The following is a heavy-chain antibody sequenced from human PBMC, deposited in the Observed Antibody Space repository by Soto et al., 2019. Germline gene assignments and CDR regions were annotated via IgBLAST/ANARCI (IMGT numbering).Heavy chain of an antibody. CDR3: ARARRGTSSWDYYYYMDV. CDR2: IGTAGDT. CDR1: GFTFSSYD. V-gene: IGHV3-13*01. J-gene: IGHJ6*03. Sequence: GGSLRLSCAASGFTFSSYDMHWVRQATGKGLEWVSAIGTAGDTYYPGSVKGRFTISRENAKNSLYLQMNSLRAGDTAVYYCARARRGTSSWDYYYYMDVWGQGTTVTVSS. D-gene: IGHD2-2*01.